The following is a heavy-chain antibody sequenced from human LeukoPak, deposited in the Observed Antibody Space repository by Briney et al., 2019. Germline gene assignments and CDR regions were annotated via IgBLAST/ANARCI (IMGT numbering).Heavy chain of an antibody. CDR2: IWYDGSNK. CDR3: AKSISWPSGSGPDY. Sequence: GGSLRLSCAASGFSFSYSWMSWVRQAPGKGLEWVAVIWYDGSNKYYADSVKGRFTISRDNSKNTLYLQMNSLRAEDTAVYYCAKSISWPSGSGPDYWGQGTLVTVSS. D-gene: IGHD3-10*01. CDR1: GFSFSYSW. V-gene: IGHV3-33*06. J-gene: IGHJ4*02.